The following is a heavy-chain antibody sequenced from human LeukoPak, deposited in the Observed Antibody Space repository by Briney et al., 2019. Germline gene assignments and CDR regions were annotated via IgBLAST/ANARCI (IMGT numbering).Heavy chain of an antibody. CDR2: IYSGGST. J-gene: IGHJ4*02. CDR3: ARHGGFYFFDS. V-gene: IGHV3-66*04. D-gene: IGHD4-23*01. Sequence: GGSLRLSCATSGFTVSNNYMSWVRQAPGKGLEWVSVIYSGGSTYYTASVKGRFTISRDNSKNTLYLQMNSLRAEDTAVYYCARHGGFYFFDSWGQGTLVTVSS. CDR1: GFTVSNNY.